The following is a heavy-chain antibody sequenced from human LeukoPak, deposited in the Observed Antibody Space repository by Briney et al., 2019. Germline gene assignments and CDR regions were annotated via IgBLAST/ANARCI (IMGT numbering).Heavy chain of an antibody. CDR3: ATDRDATWVKRFDY. Sequence: GGSLRLSCAASGFTFSNYWMNWVRQAPGKGLEWVANIDQGGSEKNYVDSVKGRFTISRDNARNSPYLQMDSLRAEDTAVYYCATDRDATWVKRFDYWGQGTPATVSS. V-gene: IGHV3-7*01. D-gene: IGHD1-1*01. J-gene: IGHJ4*02. CDR1: GFTFSNYW. CDR2: IDQGGSEK.